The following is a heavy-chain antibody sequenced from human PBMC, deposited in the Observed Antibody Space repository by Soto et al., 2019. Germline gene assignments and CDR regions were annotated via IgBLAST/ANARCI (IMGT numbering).Heavy chain of an antibody. CDR3: ARGLSSDSY. CDR2: INLDGSTT. J-gene: IGHJ4*02. CDR1: GFTFSSYW. V-gene: IGHV3-74*01. D-gene: IGHD3-22*01. Sequence: EVQLVESGGGLVQPGGSLRLSCAASGFTFSSYWMHWVRQAPGKGLVWVSHINLDGSTTSYADSVKCRFTISRDNANNTLDLQRNSRRAEDTAVYYGARGLSSDSYWGQGTLVTVSS.